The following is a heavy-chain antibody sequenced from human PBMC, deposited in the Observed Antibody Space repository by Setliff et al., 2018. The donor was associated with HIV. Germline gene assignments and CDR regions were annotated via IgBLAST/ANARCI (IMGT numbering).Heavy chain of an antibody. CDR3: SRDTSGADDT. CDR1: GFTLSSNW. CDR2: INEDGKTT. V-gene: IGHV3-74*01. D-gene: IGHD3-9*01. Sequence: PGGSLRLSCAGSGFTLSSNWMHWVRQAPGEGLVWVSRINEDGKTTNYADSVKGRFTIFRDNAKNTLYLQMNSLRVEDTAVYYCSRDTSGADDTWGQGTLVTVSS. J-gene: IGHJ4*02.